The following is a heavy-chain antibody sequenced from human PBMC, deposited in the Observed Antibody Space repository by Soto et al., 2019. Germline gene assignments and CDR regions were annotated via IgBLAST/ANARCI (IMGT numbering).Heavy chain of an antibody. CDR2: IYYSGST. D-gene: IGHD6-13*01. Sequence: NPSETLSLTCTVSGGSISSYYWSWIRQPPGKGLEWIGEIYYSGSTNYNPSLKSRVTISVDTSKNQFSLKLSSVTAADTAVYYCARARRGIIAAAGTSIDYWGQGTLVTVSS. CDR3: ARARRGIIAAAGTSIDY. V-gene: IGHV4-59*12. J-gene: IGHJ4*02. CDR1: GGSISSYY.